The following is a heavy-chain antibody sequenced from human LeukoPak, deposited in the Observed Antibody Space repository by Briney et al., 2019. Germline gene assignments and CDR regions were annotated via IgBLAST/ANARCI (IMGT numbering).Heavy chain of an antibody. D-gene: IGHD6-13*01. V-gene: IGHV4-34*01. J-gene: IGHJ4*02. CDR1: GGSFSGYY. Sequence: SETLSLTCAVYGGSFSGYYWSWIRQPPGKGLEWIGEINHSGSTNYNPSLKSRVTISVDTSKNQFSLKLSSVTAADTAVYYCATLAYSSSLGPFDYWGQGTLATVSS. CDR2: INHSGST. CDR3: ATLAYSSSLGPFDY.